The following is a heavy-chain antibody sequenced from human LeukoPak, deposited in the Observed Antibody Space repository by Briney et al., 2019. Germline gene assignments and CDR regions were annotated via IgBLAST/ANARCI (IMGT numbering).Heavy chain of an antibody. CDR1: GFTFSTYA. V-gene: IGHV3-23*01. J-gene: IGHJ6*02. CDR2: ISCSGGST. D-gene: IGHD3-10*01. Sequence: PGGSLRLSCAASGFTFSTYAMSWVRLAPGKGLEWVSGISCSGGSTYYADSVKGRFTSSRDNSNNTLYVQMNSLRVEDTAVYYCAKSGGLSGSGGLAMDVWGQGTTVTVS. CDR3: AKSGGLSGSGGLAMDV.